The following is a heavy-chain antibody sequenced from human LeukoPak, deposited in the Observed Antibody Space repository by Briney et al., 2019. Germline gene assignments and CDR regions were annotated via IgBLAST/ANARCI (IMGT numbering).Heavy chain of an antibody. D-gene: IGHD1-26*01. CDR1: GGTFSSYA. CDR3: ATSLASLVGATSYYYYYMDV. J-gene: IGHJ6*03. CDR2: IIPIFGTA. V-gene: IGHV1-69*05. Sequence: ASVKVSCKASGGTFSSYAISWVRQAPGQGLEWMGGIIPIFGTANYEQKFQGRVTITTDESTSTAYMELSSLRSEDTAVYYCATSLASLVGATSYYYYYMDVWGKGTTVTVSS.